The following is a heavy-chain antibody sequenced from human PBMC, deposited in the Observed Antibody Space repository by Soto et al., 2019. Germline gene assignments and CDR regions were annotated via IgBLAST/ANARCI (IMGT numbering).Heavy chain of an antibody. V-gene: IGHV4-30-4*01. CDR2: IYYSGST. J-gene: IGHJ5*02. Sequence: SETLSLTCTVSGGSISSGDYYWSWIRQPPGKGLEWIGYIYYSGSTYYNPSLKSRVTISVDTSKNQFSLKLSSVTAADTAVYYCARGLESPLLRYFDWLLLRRWFDPWGQGTLVTVSS. CDR1: GGSISSGDYY. CDR3: ARGLESPLLRYFDWLLLRRWFDP. D-gene: IGHD3-9*01.